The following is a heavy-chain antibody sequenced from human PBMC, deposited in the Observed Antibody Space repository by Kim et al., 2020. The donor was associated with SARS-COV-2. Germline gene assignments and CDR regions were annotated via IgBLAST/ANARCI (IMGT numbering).Heavy chain of an antibody. J-gene: IGHJ6*02. CDR3: ARHFHGIDV. D-gene: IGHD3-3*02. CDR2: INPRSGTM. Sequence: ASVKVSCKASGYTFTSYQMQWVRQAPGQGLEWMGIINPRSGTMSYAQKFQGRITMTSDTSTSTVNMELSSLRSEDTAVYYCARHFHGIDVWGQGTTVTVSS. V-gene: IGHV1-46*01. CDR1: GYTFTSYQ.